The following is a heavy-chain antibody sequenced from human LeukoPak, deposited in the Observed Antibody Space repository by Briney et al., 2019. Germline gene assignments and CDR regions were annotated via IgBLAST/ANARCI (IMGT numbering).Heavy chain of an antibody. V-gene: IGHV1-18*01. CDR2: ISAYNGNT. J-gene: IGHJ5*02. CDR1: GYTFTSYG. D-gene: IGHD2-15*01. Sequence: APVKVSCKASGYTFTSYGISWVRQAPGQGLEWMGWISAYNGNTNYAQKLQGRVTMTTDTSTSTAYMELRSLRSDDTAVYYCARDTVAANSAGDNWFDPWGQGTLVTVSS. CDR3: ARDTVAANSAGDNWFDP.